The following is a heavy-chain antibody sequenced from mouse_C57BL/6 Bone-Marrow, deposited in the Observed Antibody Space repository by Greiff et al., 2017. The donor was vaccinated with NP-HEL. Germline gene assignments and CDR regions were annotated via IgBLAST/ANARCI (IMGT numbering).Heavy chain of an antibody. CDR2: IYYSGTI. CDR3: AREGDGPYDGYYFDY. CDR1: GISITTGNYR. J-gene: IGHJ2*01. D-gene: IGHD2-3*01. V-gene: IGHV3-5*01. Sequence: EVKLMESGPGLVKPSQTVFLTCTVTGISITTGNYRWSWIRQFPGNKLEWIGYIYYSGTITYNPSLTSRTTITRDTPKNQFFLEMNSLTAEDTATYYCAREGDGPYDGYYFDYWGQGTTLTVSS.